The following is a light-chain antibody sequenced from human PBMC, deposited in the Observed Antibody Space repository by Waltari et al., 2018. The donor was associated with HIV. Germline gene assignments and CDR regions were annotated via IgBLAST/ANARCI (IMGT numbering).Light chain of an antibody. CDR2: LNS. J-gene: IGKJ2*02. CDR3: MQTLQAPWT. Sequence: IVLTQSPLVLPVTRGEPASISCRSSQSLLTSDEYTCLNWYLQKTGQSPRLLIFLNSNRASGVPDRFSGSRSGTDFTLRIARVEAEDVGIYYCMQTLQAPWTFGQGTKVE. CDR1: QSLLTSDEYTC. V-gene: IGKV2-28*01.